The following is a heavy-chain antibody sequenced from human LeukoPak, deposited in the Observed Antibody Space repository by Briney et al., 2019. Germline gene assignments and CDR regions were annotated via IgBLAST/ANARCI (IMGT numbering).Heavy chain of an antibody. CDR1: GYTFTSYA. J-gene: IGHJ6*02. V-gene: IGHV1-3*01. Sequence: GASVKVSCKASGYTFTSYAMHWVRQAPGQRLEWMGWINAGNGNTKYSQKFQGRVTMTRNTSISTAYMELSSLRSEDTAVYYCARAYRVPAAIGYYYYGMDVWGQGTTVTVSS. CDR3: ARAYRVPAAIGYYYYGMDV. D-gene: IGHD2-2*01. CDR2: INAGNGNT.